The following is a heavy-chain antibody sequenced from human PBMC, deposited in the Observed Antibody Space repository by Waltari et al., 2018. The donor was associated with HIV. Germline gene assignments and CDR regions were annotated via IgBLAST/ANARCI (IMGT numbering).Heavy chain of an antibody. CDR1: VFPLHNYG. CDR3: ARAAYGDYNSFDY. CDR2: IWYDGSNK. Sequence: QVQLVESGGGVVQPGRSLRISCAEAVFPLHNYGMHWVRQAPGKGLEWVAVIWYDGSNKYYADSVKGRFTISRDNSKNTVYLQMNSLRAEDTAVYYCARAAYGDYNSFDYWGQGTLATVSS. D-gene: IGHD4-17*01. V-gene: IGHV3-33*01. J-gene: IGHJ4*02.